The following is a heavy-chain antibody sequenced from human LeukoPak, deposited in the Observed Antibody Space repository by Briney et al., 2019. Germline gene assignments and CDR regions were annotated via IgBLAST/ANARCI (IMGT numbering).Heavy chain of an antibody. J-gene: IGHJ4*02. CDR1: GFTFDDYA. Sequence: GGSLRLSCAASGFTFDDYAMHWVRQAPGKGLEWVSAISGSAAATFYADSVKGRFTISRDNSRSTLYLQMNSLRAEDTAVYYCAKSPGYSSSWYDYWGQGTLVTVSS. CDR3: AKSPGYSSSWYDY. V-gene: IGHV3-23*01. D-gene: IGHD6-13*01. CDR2: ISGSAAAT.